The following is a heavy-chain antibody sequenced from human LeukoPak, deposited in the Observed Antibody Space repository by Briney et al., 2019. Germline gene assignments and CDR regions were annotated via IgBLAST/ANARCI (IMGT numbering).Heavy chain of an antibody. Sequence: PSETLSLTCTVSGGSISSYYWSWIRQPPGKGLEWIGEINHSGSTNYNPSLKSRVTISVDTSKNQFSLKLSSVTAADTAVYYCARKRARYAFDIWGQGTMVTVSS. V-gene: IGHV4-34*01. CDR2: INHSGST. CDR1: GGSISSYY. D-gene: IGHD6-6*01. J-gene: IGHJ3*02. CDR3: ARKRARYAFDI.